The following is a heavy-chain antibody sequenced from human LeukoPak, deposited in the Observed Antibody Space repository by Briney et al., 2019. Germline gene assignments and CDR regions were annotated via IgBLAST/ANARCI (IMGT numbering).Heavy chain of an antibody. J-gene: IGHJ5*02. D-gene: IGHD3-10*01. V-gene: IGHV3-73*01. CDR1: GFTFSGSA. CDR3: RAYGSGIPWFDP. CDR2: IRSKANSYAT. Sequence: GGSLRLSCAASGFTFSGSAMHWVRQASGKGLEWVGRIRSKANSYATAYAASVKGRFTISRDDSKNTAYLQMNSLKTEDTAVYHCRAYGSGIPWFDPWGQGTLVTVSS.